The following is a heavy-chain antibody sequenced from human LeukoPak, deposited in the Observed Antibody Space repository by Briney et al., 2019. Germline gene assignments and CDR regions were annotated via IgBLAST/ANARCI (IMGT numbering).Heavy chain of an antibody. V-gene: IGHV1-2*02. Sequence: GASVKVSCKASGYTFTGYYMHWVRQAPGQGLEWMGWINPNSGGTNYAQKFQGRVTMTRDTSISTAYMEMSRLRSDDTAVYYCARGAARGPKRVVDYWGQGTLVNVLS. CDR2: INPNSGGT. J-gene: IGHJ4*02. CDR1: GYTFTGYY. CDR3: ARGAARGPKRVVDY. D-gene: IGHD6-25*01.